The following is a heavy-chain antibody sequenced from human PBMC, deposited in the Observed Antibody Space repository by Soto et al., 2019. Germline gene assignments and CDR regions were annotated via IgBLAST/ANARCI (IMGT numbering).Heavy chain of an antibody. V-gene: IGHV3-23*01. CDR3: AKGGGGSKTAKNYFDY. D-gene: IGHD2-21*01. CDR1: GFTFSSYA. J-gene: IGHJ4*02. Sequence: RLSCAASGFTFSSYAMSWVRQAPGKGLEWVSAISGSGGSTYYADSVKGRFTISRDNSKNTLYLQMNSLRAEDTAVYYCAKGGGGSKTAKNYFDYWGQGTLVTVSS. CDR2: ISGSGGST.